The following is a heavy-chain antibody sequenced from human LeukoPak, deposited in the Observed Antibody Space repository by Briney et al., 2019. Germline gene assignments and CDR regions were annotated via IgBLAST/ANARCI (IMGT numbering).Heavy chain of an antibody. CDR3: ARAVRGPAAMAIDY. Sequence: TGGSLRLSCAASGFIFSNYSMNWVRQAPGKGLEWVSSISSSSSYIYYADSVKGRFTISRDNAKNSLYLQMNSLRAEDTAVYYCARAVRGPAAMAIDYWGQGTLVTVSS. D-gene: IGHD2-2*01. J-gene: IGHJ4*02. V-gene: IGHV3-21*01. CDR2: ISSSSSYI. CDR1: GFIFSNYS.